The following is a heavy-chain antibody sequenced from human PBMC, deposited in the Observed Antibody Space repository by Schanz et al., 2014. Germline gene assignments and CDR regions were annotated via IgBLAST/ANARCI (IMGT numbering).Heavy chain of an antibody. J-gene: IGHJ4*02. V-gene: IGHV4-31*03. Sequence: QVQLQESGPGLVKPSQTLSLTCTVSAGSISSGGYYWSWIRQHPGKGLEWIGYIYDGGSAYYNPALKSRVTISVDTSKNQFALRLSSVTTADTAVYYCARARSWPDYWGQGTLVTVSS. CDR2: IYDGGSA. D-gene: IGHD6-13*01. CDR1: AGSISSGGYY. CDR3: ARARSWPDY.